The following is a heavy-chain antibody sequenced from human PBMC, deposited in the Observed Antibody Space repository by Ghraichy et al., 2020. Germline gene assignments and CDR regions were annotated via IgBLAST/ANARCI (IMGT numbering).Heavy chain of an antibody. V-gene: IGHV3-21*01. CDR2: ISSSSSYI. Sequence: GGSLRLSCAASGFTFSSYSMNWVRQAPGKGLEWVSSISSSSSYIYYADSVRGRFTISRDNAKNSLYLQMNSLRAEDTAVYYCASHVQTSYTTPTRKGKYYHYRMDAGGQGTTVTVSS. J-gene: IGHJ6*02. CDR3: ASHVQTSYTTPTRKGKYYHYRMDA. CDR1: GFTFSSYS. D-gene: IGHD2-2*01.